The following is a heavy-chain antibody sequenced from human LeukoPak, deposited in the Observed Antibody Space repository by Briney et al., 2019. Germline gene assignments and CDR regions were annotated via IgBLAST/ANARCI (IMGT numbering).Heavy chain of an antibody. D-gene: IGHD3-22*01. J-gene: IGHJ4*02. Sequence: GGSLRLSCAASGFTFSSYAMNWVRQAPGKGLEWGSAISGSGGSTYYADSVKGRVTISRDNSKNTLYLQMNSLRAEDTAVYFRAKRYYQDSSGSPASIDSSGPRTLVTASS. V-gene: IGHV3-23*01. CDR1: GFTFSSYA. CDR2: ISGSGGST. CDR3: AKRYYQDSSGSPASIDS.